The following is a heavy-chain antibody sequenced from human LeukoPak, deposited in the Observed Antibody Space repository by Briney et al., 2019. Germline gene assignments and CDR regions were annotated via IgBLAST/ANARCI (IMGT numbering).Heavy chain of an antibody. J-gene: IGHJ6*02. D-gene: IGHD1-26*01. V-gene: IGHV3-23*01. CDR2: ISGSGGST. Sequence: GGSLRLSCAASGFIFSSYAMSWVRQAPGKGLEWVSAISGSGGSTYYADSVKGRFTISRDNSKNTLYLQMNSLRAEDTAVYYCAKEGGFDRTYHYYYYGMDVRGQGTTVTVSS. CDR3: AKEGGFDRTYHYYYYGMDV. CDR1: GFIFSSYA.